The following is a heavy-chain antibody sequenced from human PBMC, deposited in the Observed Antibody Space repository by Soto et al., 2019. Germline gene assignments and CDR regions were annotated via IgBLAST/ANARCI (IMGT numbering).Heavy chain of an antibody. CDR1: GYSFTNFG. CDR3: ESSYGSGSYYEFDY. J-gene: IGHJ4*01. Sequence: PGESLKISSKASGYSFTNFGIGWVRQKPGKGLEWMGIIYPDDSHTIYSPSFQGQVTISADKSISTAYLQWSSLEASDTAMYYCESSYGSGSYYEFDYWGQGSLVTVSS. CDR2: IYPDDSHT. D-gene: IGHD3-10*01. V-gene: IGHV5-51*01.